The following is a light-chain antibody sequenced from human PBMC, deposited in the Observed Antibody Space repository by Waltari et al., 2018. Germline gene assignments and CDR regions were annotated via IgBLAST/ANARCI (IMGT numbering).Light chain of an antibody. V-gene: IGKV2-28*01. CDR3: MQALQTPLT. Sequence: DIVLTKSRLTLAVPPGAQASISRRSSHSTLQSNGYNYLDWYLPEPGQSPRLLIYLRSNRAAGVPDRFSGSGSGTDFTLKISRVEAEDVGVYYCMQALQTPLTFGGGTKVEIK. CDR2: LRS. CDR1: HSTLQSNGYNY. J-gene: IGKJ4*01.